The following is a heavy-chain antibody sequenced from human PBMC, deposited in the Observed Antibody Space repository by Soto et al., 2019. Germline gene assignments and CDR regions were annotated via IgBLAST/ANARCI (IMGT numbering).Heavy chain of an antibody. CDR1: GFTFSSYG. V-gene: IGHV3-30*18. D-gene: IGHD4-17*01. CDR3: AKDADGDSRFDY. J-gene: IGHJ4*02. CDR2: ISYDGSNK. Sequence: QVQLVESGGGVVQPGRSLRLSCAASGFTFSSYGMHWVRQAPGKGLEWVAVISYDGSNKYYADSVKGRFTISRDNSKNTLYLPMNSMRAEDTAVYYCAKDADGDSRFDYWGQGTLVTVSS.